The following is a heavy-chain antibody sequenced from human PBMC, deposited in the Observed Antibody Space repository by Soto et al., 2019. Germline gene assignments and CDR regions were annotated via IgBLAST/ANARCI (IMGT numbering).Heavy chain of an antibody. CDR2: IYTSGST. CDR3: ARTVGAAYVCDF. D-gene: IGHD1-26*01. CDR1: GDSMTKYY. V-gene: IGHV4-4*07. Sequence: QVQLQESGPGLVKPSETLSLTCTVSGDSMTKYYWRWIRQPAGKGLERIGRIYTSGSTNYTPSLKSRVTMSIDTSNNHFSLKLKSVTAADTAVYYCARTVGAAYVCDFWGQGALGTVSS. J-gene: IGHJ4*02.